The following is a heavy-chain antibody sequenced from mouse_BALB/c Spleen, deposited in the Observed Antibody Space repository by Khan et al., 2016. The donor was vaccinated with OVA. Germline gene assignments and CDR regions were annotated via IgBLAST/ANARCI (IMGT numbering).Heavy chain of an antibody. V-gene: IGHV1-9*01. CDR1: GYTFSSYW. D-gene: IGHD1-1*01. CDR2: ILPGSNST. CDR3: ARRNYYGSTSWFGY. Sequence: QVQLKESGAELMKPGASVKISCKATGYTFSSYWIEWVKQRPGHGLEWIGEILPGSNSTNYNERFKGTATITADTSSNTAYMQLSSLTSEDSASYYCARRNYYGSTSWFGYWGQGTLVTVSA. J-gene: IGHJ3*01.